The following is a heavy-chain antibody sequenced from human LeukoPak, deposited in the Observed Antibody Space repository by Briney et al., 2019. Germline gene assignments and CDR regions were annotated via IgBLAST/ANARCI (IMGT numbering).Heavy chain of an antibody. CDR3: AKDGSSSWYKEYYFDY. CDR2: ISGSGGST. D-gene: IGHD6-13*01. V-gene: IGHV3-23*01. J-gene: IGHJ4*02. Sequence: GGSLRLSCAASGFTFSSYAMSWVRQAPGKGLEWVSAISGSGGSTYYADSVKGRFTISRDNSKNTLYLQMNSLRAEDTAVYYCAKDGSSSWYKEYYFDYWGQGTLVTVSS. CDR1: GFTFSSYA.